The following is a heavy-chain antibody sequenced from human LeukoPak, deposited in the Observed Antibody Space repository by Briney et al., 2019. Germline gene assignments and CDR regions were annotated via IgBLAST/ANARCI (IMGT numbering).Heavy chain of an antibody. V-gene: IGHV3-11*06. CDR2: ISSSSSYT. CDR1: GFTFSDYY. D-gene: IGHD6-13*01. J-gene: IGHJ6*02. Sequence: GGSLRLSCAASGFTFSDYYMSWIRQAPGKGLEWVSYISSSSSYTNYADSVKGRFTISRDNAKNSLYLQMNSLRAEDTAVYYCARDGNSSPTYGMDVWGQGTTVTVSS. CDR3: ARDGNSSPTYGMDV.